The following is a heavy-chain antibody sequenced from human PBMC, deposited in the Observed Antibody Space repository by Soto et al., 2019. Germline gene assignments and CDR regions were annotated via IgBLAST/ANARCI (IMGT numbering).Heavy chain of an antibody. Sequence: GGSLRLSCAASGLTFSSYGMHWVRQAPGKGLEWVAVISYDGSNKYYADSVKGRFTISRDNSKNTLYLQMNSLRAEDTAVYYCANQVGANRYCMDVWGQGTTVTVSS. CDR2: ISYDGSNK. D-gene: IGHD1-26*01. CDR1: GLTFSSYG. J-gene: IGHJ6*02. CDR3: ANQVGANRYCMDV. V-gene: IGHV3-30*18.